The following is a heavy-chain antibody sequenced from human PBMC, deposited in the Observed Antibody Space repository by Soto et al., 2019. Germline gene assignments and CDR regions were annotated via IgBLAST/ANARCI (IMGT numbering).Heavy chain of an antibody. CDR1: GLTFTGYW. CDR2: IKESESEK. CDR3: ASDRFRGTYYLRGVTYFFEE. D-gene: IGHD1-26*01. Sequence: PGGSLRLSCVTYGLTFTGYWMSWVRQAPGKGLEWVANIKESESEKNYLDSVKGRFTISRANAKNYLYLQMNSLRAEDTAVYYCASDRFRGTYYLRGVTYFFEEWGQGAPVTVSS. J-gene: IGHJ4*02. V-gene: IGHV3-7*03.